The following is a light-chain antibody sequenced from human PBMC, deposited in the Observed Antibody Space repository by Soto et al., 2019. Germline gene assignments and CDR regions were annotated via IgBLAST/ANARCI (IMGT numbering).Light chain of an antibody. J-gene: IGKJ1*01. CDR3: QQNFRATPWT. CDR1: QSINNY. Sequence: EIVLTQSPATLSLSPGERATLSCRASQSINNYLAWYQQKPGQAPRLLIYGASSRATVIPDRFSGSGSGTDFTLTISRLEPEDFATYYCQQNFRATPWTFGQGTKVDIK. CDR2: GAS. V-gene: IGKV3-11*01.